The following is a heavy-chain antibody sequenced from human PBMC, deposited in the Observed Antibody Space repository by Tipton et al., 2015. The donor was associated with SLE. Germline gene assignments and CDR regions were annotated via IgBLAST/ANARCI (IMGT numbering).Heavy chain of an antibody. CDR1: GCSISSGGYS. D-gene: IGHD6-13*01. V-gene: IGHV4-30-2*01. J-gene: IGHJ6*02. CDR3: ATSRQQQLVPPDV. Sequence: TLSLTCAVAGCSISSGGYSWSWIRQPPGKGLEWIGYIYHSGSTYYNPSHKSRVTISVDRSKNQWSLKLSSVTAADTAVYYCATSRQQQLVPPDVWGQGTTVTVSS. CDR2: IYHSGST.